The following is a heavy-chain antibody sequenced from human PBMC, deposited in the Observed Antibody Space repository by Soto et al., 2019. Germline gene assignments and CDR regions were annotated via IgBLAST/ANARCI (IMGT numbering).Heavy chain of an antibody. Sequence: EVQLLESGGGLVQPGGSLRLSCAASGFPLSTYGMTWVRQAPGKGLEWVSAITGTGGNTYYVDSVKGRFTSSRDNSKNMLYLQVNSLRVEDTAVYYCARIRGYWYGLEVWGKGNTVTVSS. CDR3: ARIRGYWYGLEV. CDR2: ITGTGGNT. V-gene: IGHV3-23*01. J-gene: IGHJ6*04. CDR1: GFPLSTYG.